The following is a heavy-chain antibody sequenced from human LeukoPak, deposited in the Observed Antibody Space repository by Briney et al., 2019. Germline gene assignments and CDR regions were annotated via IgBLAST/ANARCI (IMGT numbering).Heavy chain of an antibody. D-gene: IGHD3-22*01. Sequence: PGGSLRLSCAASGFTFSNYAMSWVRQAPGKGLEWVSIISGSDGHIYYADSVKGRFTISRDNSMNTLYLRMNSLRVEDTAVYYCAMDPLDSNAFWGQGTLVTVSS. J-gene: IGHJ4*02. V-gene: IGHV3-23*01. CDR3: AMDPLDSNAF. CDR2: ISGSDGHI. CDR1: GFTFSNYA.